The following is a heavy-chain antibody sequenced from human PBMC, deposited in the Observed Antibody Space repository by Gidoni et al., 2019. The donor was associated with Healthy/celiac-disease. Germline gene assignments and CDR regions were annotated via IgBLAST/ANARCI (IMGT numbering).Heavy chain of an antibody. Sequence: EVQLVESGGGLVQPGGSLSLSCSASGFTFSSYAMHWVRQAPGKGLEYVSAISSNGGSTYYADSVKGRFTISRDNSKNTLYLQMSSLRAEDTAVYYCVKDERSEGYYDFWSGYYTLYYFDYWGQGTLVTVSS. CDR2: ISSNGGST. CDR1: GFTFSSYA. V-gene: IGHV3-64D*06. J-gene: IGHJ4*02. CDR3: VKDERSEGYYDFWSGYYTLYYFDY. D-gene: IGHD3-3*01.